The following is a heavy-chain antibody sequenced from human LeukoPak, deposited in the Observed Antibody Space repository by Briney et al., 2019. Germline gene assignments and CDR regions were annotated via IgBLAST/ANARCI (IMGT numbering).Heavy chain of an antibody. Sequence: PGGSLRLSCAASGFTFSNYAMSWVRQAPGKGLEWVSGISPRGDITYYKDSVRGRFTISRDNFKNTVSLQLNSLRAEDTAVYYCTRYNVGFESWGQGTLVTVSS. CDR1: GFTFSNYA. J-gene: IGHJ4*02. V-gene: IGHV3-23*01. CDR2: ISPRGDIT. D-gene: IGHD1-1*01. CDR3: TRYNVGFES.